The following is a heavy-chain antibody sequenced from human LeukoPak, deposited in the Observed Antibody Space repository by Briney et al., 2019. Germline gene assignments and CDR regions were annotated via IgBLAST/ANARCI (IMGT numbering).Heavy chain of an antibody. CDR1: GYTSTSYY. J-gene: IGHJ5*02. V-gene: IGHV1-46*01. CDR2: INPSGGST. Sequence: HWASVNVSCKASGYTSTSYYMHWVRQAPGQGLEWMGLINPSGGSTSYAQKFQGRVTMTRDASTSTVYMELSSLRSEDTAVYYCARDLRVDYGDYDWFDPWGQGTLVTVSS. D-gene: IGHD4-17*01. CDR3: ARDLRVDYGDYDWFDP.